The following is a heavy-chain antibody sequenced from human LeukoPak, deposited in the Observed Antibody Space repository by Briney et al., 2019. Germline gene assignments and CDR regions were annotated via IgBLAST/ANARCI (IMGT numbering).Heavy chain of an antibody. CDR2: IDPNSGGT. CDR1: GDTFTGYY. Sequence: ASVKVSCKASGDTFTGYYIHWVRQAPGQGLEWMGWIDPNSGGTIYAQKFQGRVTMTRDTSISTAYMELIRLTSDDTAMYYCASILSGANHMDVWGKGTTVTISS. D-gene: IGHD4/OR15-4a*01. J-gene: IGHJ6*03. CDR3: ASILSGANHMDV. V-gene: IGHV1-2*02.